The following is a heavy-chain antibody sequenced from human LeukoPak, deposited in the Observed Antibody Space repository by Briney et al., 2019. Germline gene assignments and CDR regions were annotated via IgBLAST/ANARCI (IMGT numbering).Heavy chain of an antibody. CDR1: GYTFTGYY. J-gene: IGHJ3*02. V-gene: IGHV1-2*04. CDR2: INPNSGGT. Sequence: ASVKVSCKASGYTFTGYYMHWVRQAPGQGLEWMGWINPNSGGTNYAQKFQGWVTMTRDTSISTAYMELSRLRSDDTAVYYCARGISYDSSGYYDDAFDIWAKGQWSPSLQ. D-gene: IGHD3-22*01. CDR3: ARGISYDSSGYYDDAFDI.